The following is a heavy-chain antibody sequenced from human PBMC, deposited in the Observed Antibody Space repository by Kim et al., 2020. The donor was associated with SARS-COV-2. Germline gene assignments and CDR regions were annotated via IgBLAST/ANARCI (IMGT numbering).Heavy chain of an antibody. D-gene: IGHD6-19*01. V-gene: IGHV6-1*01. CDR1: GDIVSSNSAA. CDR2: TYYRSKWYN. Sequence: SQTLSLTCAISGDIVSSNSAAWNWIRQSPSRGLEWLGRTYYRSKWYNDYAVSVKSRITINPDTSKKQFSLQLNSVTPEDTAVYYCARLERAYSSGWSSFDYWGQGTLVTVSS. J-gene: IGHJ4*02. CDR3: ARLERAYSSGWSSFDY.